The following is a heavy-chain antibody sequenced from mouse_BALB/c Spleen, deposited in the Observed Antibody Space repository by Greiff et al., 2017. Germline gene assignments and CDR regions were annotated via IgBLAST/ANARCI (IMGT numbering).Heavy chain of an antibody. CDR1: GFNIKDTY. CDR3: ARALYDGYLAWFAY. J-gene: IGHJ3*01. D-gene: IGHD2-3*01. V-gene: IGHV14-3*02. CDR2: IDPANGNT. Sequence: EVQLQQSGAELVKPGASVKLSCTASGFNIKDTYMHWVKQRPEQGLEWIGRIDPANGNTKYDPKFQGKATITADTSSNTAYLQLSSLTSEDTAVYYCARALYDGYLAWFAYWGQGTLVTVSA.